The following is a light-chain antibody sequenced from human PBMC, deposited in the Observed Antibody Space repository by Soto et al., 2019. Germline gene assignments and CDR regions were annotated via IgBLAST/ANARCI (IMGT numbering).Light chain of an antibody. V-gene: IGKV1-5*03. CDR3: LQYNSDSRI. J-gene: IGKJ1*01. Sequence: DIQMTQSPSTLSASVGDRVTITCRASQSIDSWLAWYQQKPGKAPKLLTYKASTLKSGVPSRFYGSGSGTEFTLSINNLQPDDFATYYCLQYNSDSRIFGQGTRVEVK. CDR1: QSIDSW. CDR2: KAS.